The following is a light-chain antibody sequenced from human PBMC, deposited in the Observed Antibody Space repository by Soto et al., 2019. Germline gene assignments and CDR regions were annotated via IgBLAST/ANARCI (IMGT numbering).Light chain of an antibody. CDR2: AAS. V-gene: IGKV1-39*01. CDR3: QQRYSTPPWT. Sequence: TQSPGTLSLSPGERVTITCRASQSISSYLNWYQQKPGKAPKLLIYAASSLQSGVPSRFSGSGSGTEFTLTISSLQPQDFATFYCQQRYSTPPWTFGQGTKVEIK. J-gene: IGKJ1*01. CDR1: QSISSY.